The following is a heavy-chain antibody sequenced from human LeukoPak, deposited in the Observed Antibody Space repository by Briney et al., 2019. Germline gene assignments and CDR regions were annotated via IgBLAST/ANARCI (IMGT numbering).Heavy chain of an antibody. CDR3: AKDKAAVRGVIYNWFDP. CDR2: ISGSGGST. V-gene: IGHV3-23*01. CDR1: GFTFSSYA. D-gene: IGHD3-10*01. J-gene: IGHJ5*02. Sequence: PGGSLRLSCAASGFTFSSYAMSWVRQAPGKGLEWVSAISGSGGSTYYADSVKGRFTISRDNSKNTLYLQMNSLRAEDTAVYYCAKDKAAVRGVIYNWFDPWGQGTLVTVSP.